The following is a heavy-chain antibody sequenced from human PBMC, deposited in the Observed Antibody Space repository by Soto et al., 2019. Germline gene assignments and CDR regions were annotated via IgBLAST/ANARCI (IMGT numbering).Heavy chain of an antibody. CDR3: AKGGYCYDSSGHFDY. V-gene: IGHV3-23*01. D-gene: IGHD3-22*01. CDR1: GFTFSSDA. CDR2: ISGSGGST. Sequence: GGSLRLSCAASGFTFSSDAMSRVRQAPGKGLEWVSAISGSGGSTYSADSVKGRFTISRDNSKITLYLQMNSLRAEDTAVYYCAKGGYCYDSSGHFDYWSQGALVTVSS. J-gene: IGHJ4*02.